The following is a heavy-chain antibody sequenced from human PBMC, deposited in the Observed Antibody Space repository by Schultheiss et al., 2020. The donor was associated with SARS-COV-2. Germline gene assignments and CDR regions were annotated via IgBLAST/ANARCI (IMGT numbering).Heavy chain of an antibody. CDR2: ISGSGGST. V-gene: IGHV3-23*01. CDR1: GFTFSSYA. J-gene: IGHJ6*02. CDR3: AKEGGDYGDYREYGMDV. Sequence: GGSLRLSCAASGFTFSSYAMSWVRQAPGKGLEWVSAISGSGGSTYYADSVKGRFTISRDNSKNTLYLQMNSLRAEDTAVYYCAKEGGDYGDYREYGMDVWGQGTTVTVSS. D-gene: IGHD4-17*01.